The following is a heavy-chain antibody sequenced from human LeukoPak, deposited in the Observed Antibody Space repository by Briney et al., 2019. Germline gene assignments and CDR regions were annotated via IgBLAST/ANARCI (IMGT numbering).Heavy chain of an antibody. CDR1: GDSINNNYW. CDR2: IYRSGST. J-gene: IGHJ4*02. D-gene: IGHD1-7*01. Sequence: PSGTLSLTCAVSGDSINNNYWWRWVRQFPGKGLEWIGEIYRSGSTSYNPSLKSRVTVSMDKSKNQFSLNLTSVTAADTAVYYCASITGTTVIWGQGTLVTVSS. V-gene: IGHV4-4*02. CDR3: ASITGTTVI.